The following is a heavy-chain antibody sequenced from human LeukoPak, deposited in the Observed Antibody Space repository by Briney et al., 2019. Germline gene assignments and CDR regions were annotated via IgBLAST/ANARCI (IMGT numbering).Heavy chain of an antibody. J-gene: IGHJ4*02. Sequence: GGSLRLSCTVSGFTVSTNSMSWVRQAPGKGLEWVSFIYSDNTHYSDSVKGRFTISRDNSKNTLYLQMNSLRAEDTAVYYCAGRAGAYSHPYDYWGQGTLVTVSS. CDR2: IYSDNT. V-gene: IGHV3-53*01. CDR1: GFTVSTNS. CDR3: AGRAGAYSHPYDY. D-gene: IGHD4/OR15-4a*01.